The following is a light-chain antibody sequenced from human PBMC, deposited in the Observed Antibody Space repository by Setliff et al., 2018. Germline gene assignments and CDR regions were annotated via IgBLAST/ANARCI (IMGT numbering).Light chain of an antibody. V-gene: IGLV1-51*01. J-gene: IGLJ1*01. CDR3: GTWDSSLSAYV. Sequence: VLTQPPSVSAAPGQKVTISCSGSSSNIGNNYVSWYQQLPGTAPKLLIYDNNRRPSGIPDRFSGSKSGTSATLGITGLQTGDEADYYCGTWDSSLSAYVFGTGTKVTVL. CDR1: SSNIGNNY. CDR2: DNN.